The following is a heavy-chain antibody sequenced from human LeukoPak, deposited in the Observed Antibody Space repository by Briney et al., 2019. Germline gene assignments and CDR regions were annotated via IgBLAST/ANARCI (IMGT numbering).Heavy chain of an antibody. J-gene: IGHJ6*02. Sequence: SETLSLTCAVYGGSFSGYYWSWIRQPPGKGLEWIGEINHGGSTNYNPSLKSRVTISVDTSKNQFSLKLSSVTAADTAVYYCASSTVNYYGMDVWGQGTTVTVSS. CDR2: INHGGST. CDR3: ASSTVNYYGMDV. D-gene: IGHD4-17*01. CDR1: GGSFSGYY. V-gene: IGHV4-34*01.